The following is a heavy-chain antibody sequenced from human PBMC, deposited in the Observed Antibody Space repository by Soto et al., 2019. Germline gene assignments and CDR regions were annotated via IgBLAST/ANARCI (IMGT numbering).Heavy chain of an antibody. Sequence: GGSLRLSCAASGFDFSSYAKSWVRQAPGKGLECISLISGTGVPTLYAESVKGRFSVSRDNSKDTLFLEMNNLGVDDTAMYYCAKSFCSSSSCFFLWVDPWGPGTLVTVSS. CDR3: AKSFCSSSSCFFLWVDP. V-gene: IGHV3-23*01. D-gene: IGHD2-2*01. CDR2: ISGTGVPT. CDR1: GFDFSSYA. J-gene: IGHJ5*02.